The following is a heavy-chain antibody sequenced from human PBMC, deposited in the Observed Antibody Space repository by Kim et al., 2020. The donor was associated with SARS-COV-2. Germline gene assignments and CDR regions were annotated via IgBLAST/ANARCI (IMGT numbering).Heavy chain of an antibody. Sequence: SETLSLTCTVSGDSISSSSYYWGWIRQPPGKGLEWIGSIYYSGSTYYNPSLKSRVTISVDTSKNKFSLKLSSVTAADTAVYYCASRGYSYGYSAFDIWGQGTMLTVFS. CDR1: GDSISSSSYY. D-gene: IGHD5-18*01. CDR2: IYYSGST. V-gene: IGHV4-39*01. CDR3: ASRGYSYGYSAFDI. J-gene: IGHJ3*02.